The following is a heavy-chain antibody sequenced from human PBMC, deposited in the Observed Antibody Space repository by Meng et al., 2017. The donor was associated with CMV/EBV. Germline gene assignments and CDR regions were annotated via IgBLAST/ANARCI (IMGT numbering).Heavy chain of an antibody. V-gene: IGHV4-4*07. CDR3: ARSMVVAGDWFDP. CDR1: GGSISSYY. CDR2: IYTSGST. Sequence: QVQLQESGQGLVKPSETLSLPCTVSGGSISSYYWSWIRQPAGKGLKWIGRIYTSGSTNYNPSLKSRVTMSVDTSKNQFSLKLSSVTAADTAVYYCARSMVVAGDWFDPWGQGTLVTVSS. J-gene: IGHJ5*02. D-gene: IGHD2-15*01.